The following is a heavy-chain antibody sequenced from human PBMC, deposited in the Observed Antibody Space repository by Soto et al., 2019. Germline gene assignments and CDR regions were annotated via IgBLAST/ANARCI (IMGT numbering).Heavy chain of an antibody. J-gene: IGHJ6*02. CDR1: GGSISSGDYY. CDR2: IYYSGST. Sequence: PSETLSLTCTVSGGSISSGDYYWSWIRQPPGKGLEWIGYIYYSGSTYYNPSLKSRVTISVDTSKNQFSLKLSSVTAADTAVYYCARVSINYDFWSGYGNHYGMDVWGQGTTVTVS. V-gene: IGHV4-30-4*01. D-gene: IGHD3-3*01. CDR3: ARVSINYDFWSGYGNHYGMDV.